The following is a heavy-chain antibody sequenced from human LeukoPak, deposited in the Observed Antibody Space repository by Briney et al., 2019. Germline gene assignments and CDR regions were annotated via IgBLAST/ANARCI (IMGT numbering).Heavy chain of an antibody. CDR3: ARSPVRFLEWLSHYMDV. CDR2: INPSGGST. CDR1: GYTFTSYY. J-gene: IGHJ6*03. V-gene: IGHV1-46*01. Sequence: ASVKVSCKASGYTFTSYYMHWVRQAPGQGLEWMGIINPSGGSTSYAQKFQGRVTMTRDMSTSTVYMELSSLRSEDTAVYYCARSPVRFLEWLSHYMDVWGKGTTVTISS. D-gene: IGHD3-3*01.